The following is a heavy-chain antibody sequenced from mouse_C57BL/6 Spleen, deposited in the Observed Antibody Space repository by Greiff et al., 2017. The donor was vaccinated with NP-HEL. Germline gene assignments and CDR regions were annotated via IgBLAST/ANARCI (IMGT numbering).Heavy chain of an antibody. Sequence: EVQGVESGGGLVKPGGSLKLSCAASGFTFSSYAMSWVRQTPEKRLEWVATISDGGSYTYYPDNVKGRFTISRDNAKNNLYLQMSHLKSEDTAMYYCARDRDYDGAWFAYWGKGTLVTVSA. V-gene: IGHV5-4*01. CDR3: ARDRDYDGAWFAY. D-gene: IGHD2-4*01. CDR1: GFTFSSYA. CDR2: ISDGGSYT. J-gene: IGHJ3*01.